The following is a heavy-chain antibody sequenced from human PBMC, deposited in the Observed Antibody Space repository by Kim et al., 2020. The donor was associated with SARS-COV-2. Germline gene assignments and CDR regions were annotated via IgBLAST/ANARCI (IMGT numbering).Heavy chain of an antibody. Sequence: GGSLRLSCTASGFPFAHRALTWVRQAPGKGLQWVSTISGIGDETFYADSVKSRFTIYRDNSKNMMNLQISGLRDEDTALYYCARGGHESFCDSWGQGTLVTVSS. CDR2: ISGIGDET. V-gene: IGHV3-23*01. CDR1: GFPFAHRA. D-gene: IGHD3-10*01. J-gene: IGHJ5*01. CDR3: ARGGHESFCDS.